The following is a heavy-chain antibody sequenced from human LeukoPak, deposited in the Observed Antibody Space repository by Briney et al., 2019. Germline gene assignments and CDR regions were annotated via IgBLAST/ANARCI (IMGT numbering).Heavy chain of an antibody. V-gene: IGHV3-30*18. CDR3: ANGLGYCSSTSCRGGAFDI. CDR1: GSTFSSYG. D-gene: IGHD2-2*03. CDR2: ISYDGSNK. Sequence: PGGSLRLSCAASGSTFSSYGMHWVRQAPGKGLEWVAVISYDGSNKYYADSVKGRFTISRDNSKNTLYLQMNSLRAEDTAVYYCANGLGYCSSTSCRGGAFDIWGQGTMVTVSS. J-gene: IGHJ3*02.